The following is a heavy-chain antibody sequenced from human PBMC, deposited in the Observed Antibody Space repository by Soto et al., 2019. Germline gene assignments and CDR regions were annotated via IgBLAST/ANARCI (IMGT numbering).Heavy chain of an antibody. J-gene: IGHJ3*01. Sequence: GGSLRLSCAASGFTFSSYDMSWVRQAPGKGLEWASGISGSGRRTYYADSVKGRVTISRDNSKKTLYLQMNSLRGEDTAVYYCAKDVDYYFDSSGYFPLHAFDFWGQGTMVTVSS. CDR3: AKDVDYYFDSSGYFPLHAFDF. D-gene: IGHD3-22*01. CDR2: ISGSGRRT. CDR1: GFTFSSYD. V-gene: IGHV3-23*01.